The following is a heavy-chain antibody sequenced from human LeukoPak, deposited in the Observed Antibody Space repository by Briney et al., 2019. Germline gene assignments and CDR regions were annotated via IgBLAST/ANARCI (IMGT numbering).Heavy chain of an antibody. V-gene: IGHV3-23*01. CDR2: ISGSGGST. Sequence: ETLSLTCTVSGGSISRGDYYWSWVRQPPRKGLEWVSAISGSGGSTYYADSVKGRFTISRDNSKNTLYLQMNSLRAEDTAVYYCAKDGYNPGPGYWGQGTLVTVSS. J-gene: IGHJ4*02. CDR3: AKDGYNPGPGY. D-gene: IGHD5-24*01. CDR1: GGSISRGDYY.